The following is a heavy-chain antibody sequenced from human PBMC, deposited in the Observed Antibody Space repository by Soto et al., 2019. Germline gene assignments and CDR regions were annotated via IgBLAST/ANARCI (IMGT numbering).Heavy chain of an antibody. J-gene: IGHJ4*02. V-gene: IGHV3-30*18. CDR1: GFTFSSYG. Sequence: PGGSLRLSCAASGFTFSSYGMHWVRQAPGKGLEWVAVISYDGSNKYYADSVKGRFTISRDNSKNTLYLQMNSLRAEDTAVNYCAKASSSGFDYWGQGTLVTVSS. CDR3: AKASSSGFDY. D-gene: IGHD6-6*01. CDR2: ISYDGSNK.